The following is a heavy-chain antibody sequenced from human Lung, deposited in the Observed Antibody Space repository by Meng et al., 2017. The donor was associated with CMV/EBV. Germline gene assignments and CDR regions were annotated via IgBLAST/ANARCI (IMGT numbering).Heavy chain of an antibody. CDR1: GYTVTGYG. Sequence: GQLVHAGVYVKHPGSSVQVSRKVCGYTVTGYGIRWVRQAPGQGLEWMGWISAHNDNKNHAQKLQGRVTMTTDTSTSTAYMELRSLRSDDTAVYYCARDLPGGTKGTWLDLWGQGTLVTVSS. D-gene: IGHD1-14*01. CDR3: ARDLPGGTKGTWLDL. J-gene: IGHJ5*02. CDR2: ISAHNDNK. V-gene: IGHV1-18*01.